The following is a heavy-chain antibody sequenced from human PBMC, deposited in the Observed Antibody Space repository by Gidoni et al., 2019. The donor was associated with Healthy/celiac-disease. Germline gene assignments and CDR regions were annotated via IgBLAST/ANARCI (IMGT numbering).Heavy chain of an antibody. CDR3: ARGDLYYYFDY. V-gene: IGHV4-59*01. J-gene: IGHJ4*02. Sequence: QVQLQESGPGLVKPSETLSLTCTVSGGSISSYYWSWIRPPPGKGLEWIWYIYYSGSTNYNPSLKSRVTISVDTSKNQFSLKLSSVTAADTAVYYCARGDLYYYFDYWGQGTLVTVSS. D-gene: IGHD2-21*01. CDR2: IYYSGST. CDR1: GGSISSYY.